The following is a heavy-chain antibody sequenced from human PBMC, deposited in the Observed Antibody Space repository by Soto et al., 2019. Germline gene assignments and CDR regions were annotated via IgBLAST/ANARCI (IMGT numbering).Heavy chain of an antibody. Sequence: GGSLRLSCAASGFTFDDYAMHWVRQAPGKGLEWVSGISWNSGSIGYADSVKGRFTISRDNAKNSLYLQMNSLRAEDTALYYCAKDISVGYASVGMDVWGKGTTVTVSS. CDR3: AKDISVGYASVGMDV. J-gene: IGHJ6*04. V-gene: IGHV3-9*01. CDR2: ISWNSGSI. CDR1: GFTFDDYA. D-gene: IGHD5-12*01.